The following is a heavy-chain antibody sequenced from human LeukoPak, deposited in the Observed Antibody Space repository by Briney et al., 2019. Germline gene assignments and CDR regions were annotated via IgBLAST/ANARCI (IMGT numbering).Heavy chain of an antibody. CDR2: ISCISSGSTSII. J-gene: IGHJ4*02. V-gene: IGHV3-48*01. CDR3: ARASWVSDADAVC. Sequence: PVGSLRLSCEFSGIIFSTYAMNWVRQAPGKGLEWISYISCISSGSTSIIHYADSVKGRFTLSRDDSRNTVYLQLHNLRVDETAIYYCARASWVSDADAVCWGQGTLVSVSS. D-gene: IGHD6-19*01. CDR1: GIIFSTYA.